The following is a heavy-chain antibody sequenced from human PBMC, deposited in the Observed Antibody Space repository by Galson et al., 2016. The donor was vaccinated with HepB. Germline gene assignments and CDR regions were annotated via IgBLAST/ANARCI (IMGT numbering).Heavy chain of an antibody. CDR1: GYTFTSYY. CDR2: INPAGGDT. J-gene: IGHJ4*02. V-gene: IGHV1-46*01. CDR3: ASPRYGDYAY. D-gene: IGHD4-17*01. Sequence: SVKVSCKASGYTFTSYYMHWVRQAPGQGLEWMGMINPAGGDTIYAQNFQGRVTLTRDTSTTTVYVELSSLRSEDRAVYYCASPRYGDYAYWGQGTLVTVSS.